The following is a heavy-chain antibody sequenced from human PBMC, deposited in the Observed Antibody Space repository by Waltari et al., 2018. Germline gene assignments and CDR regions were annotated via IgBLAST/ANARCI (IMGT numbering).Heavy chain of an antibody. V-gene: IGHV4-31*03. CDR1: GDSISSGYFY. CDR2: IYSSGRT. D-gene: IGHD5-12*01. Sequence: QVQLQESGPGLVTPSETLSLTCTVAGDSISSGYFYWSWIHQPPGGGLEWIGYIYSSGRTYYNPSLKSRITISVDTSKNQFSLTLSSVTAADTAVYYCARAPRGYSGYDHFDYWGQGILVTVSS. J-gene: IGHJ4*02. CDR3: ARAPRGYSGYDHFDY.